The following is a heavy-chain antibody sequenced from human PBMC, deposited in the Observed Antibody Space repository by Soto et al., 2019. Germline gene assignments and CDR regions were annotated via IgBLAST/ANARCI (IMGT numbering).Heavy chain of an antibody. CDR3: AKDWAVAGNWFDP. V-gene: IGHV3-30*18. Sequence: QVQLVESGGGVVQPGRSLRLSCAASGFTFSSYGMHRVRQAPGKGLEWEAVISYDGSNKYYADSVKGRFTISRDNAKTTLYLQMNSLRAEDTAVYYCAKDWAVAGNWFDPWGQGTLVTVSS. J-gene: IGHJ5*02. CDR1: GFTFSSYG. CDR2: ISYDGSNK. D-gene: IGHD6-19*01.